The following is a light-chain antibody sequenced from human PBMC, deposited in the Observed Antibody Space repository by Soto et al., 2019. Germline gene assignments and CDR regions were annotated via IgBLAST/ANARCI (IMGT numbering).Light chain of an antibody. CDR3: SSYTTRSTLV. V-gene: IGLV2-14*01. J-gene: IGLJ1*01. CDR1: SSDVGAYDF. CDR2: DVT. Sequence: QSVLTQPASVAGSPGQSITISCTGTSSDVGAYDFVSWYQHSPGKAPKLVTFDVTHRPPGISDRFSGSKSPHTASLTISGLQSADEAFYYCSSYTTRSTLVFGGGTKVTVL.